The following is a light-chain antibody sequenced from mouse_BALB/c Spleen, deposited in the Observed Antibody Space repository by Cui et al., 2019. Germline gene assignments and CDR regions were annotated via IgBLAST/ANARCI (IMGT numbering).Light chain of an antibody. CDR2: EIS. Sequence: EIVLTESPAITAALLGQQVTNTCSTSSSVSYMHWSQQKSGTSPKPLIYEISKLASGVPARFSGSGSGTSYSLTISSMEAEDAAIYYCQQWNYPLWTLGGGTKLEIK. V-gene: IGKV4-86*01. J-gene: IGKJ1*01. CDR3: QQWNYPLWT. CDR1: SSVSY.